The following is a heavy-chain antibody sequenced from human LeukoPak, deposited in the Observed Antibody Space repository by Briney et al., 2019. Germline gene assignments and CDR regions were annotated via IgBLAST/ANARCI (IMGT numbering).Heavy chain of an antibody. CDR3: ARGTGSYRYNFRY. J-gene: IGHJ4*02. CDR1: GFTFSSYA. D-gene: IGHD3-16*02. V-gene: IGHV3-23*01. CDR2: ISGSGGST. Sequence: GASLRLSCAASGFTFSSYAMSWVRQAPGKGLEWVSAISGSGGSTYYADSVKGRFTISRDNSKNTLYLQMNSLRAEDTAVYYCARGTGSYRYNFRYWGQGTLVTVSS.